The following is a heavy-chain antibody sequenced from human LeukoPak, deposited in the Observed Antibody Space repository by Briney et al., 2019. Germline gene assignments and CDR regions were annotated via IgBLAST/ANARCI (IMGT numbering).Heavy chain of an antibody. J-gene: IGHJ3*02. Sequence: PGGSLRLSCAASGFTFSSHAMGWVRQAPGKGLEWVSSVTGTGGSTYYGDSVKGRFTISRDNSKNTLYLKMNCLRAEDTAVYYCAKDRPTNPTMIVFRITSAQNAFDIWGQGTMVTVSS. CDR1: GFTFSSHA. CDR2: VTGTGGST. D-gene: IGHD3-22*01. CDR3: AKDRPTNPTMIVFRITSAQNAFDI. V-gene: IGHV3-23*01.